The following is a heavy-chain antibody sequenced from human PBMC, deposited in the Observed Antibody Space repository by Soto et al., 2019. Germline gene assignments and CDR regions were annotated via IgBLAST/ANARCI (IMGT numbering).Heavy chain of an antibody. CDR3: ARSQGSSTSLEIYYYYYYGMDV. V-gene: IGHV1-69*01. J-gene: IGHJ6*02. CDR1: GGTFSSYA. D-gene: IGHD2-2*01. CDR2: IIPIPGTA. Sequence: QVQLVQSGAEVKKPGSSVKVSCKASGGTFSSYAISWVRQAPGQGLEWMGGIIPIPGTANYAQKFQGRVTITAYESTRTAYMELSSLRSEDTAVYYCARSQGSSTSLEIYYYYYYGMDVWGQGTTVTVSS.